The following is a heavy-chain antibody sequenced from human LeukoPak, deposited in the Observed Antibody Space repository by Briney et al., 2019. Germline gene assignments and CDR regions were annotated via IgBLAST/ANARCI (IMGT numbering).Heavy chain of an antibody. V-gene: IGHV3-48*02. Sequence: GGSLRLSCAASGFTFNSYNMNWVRQAPGKGLEWVSYISSDSSTIFYADSVKGRFTISRDNVKNSLFLQLNSLRDEDTAVYYCARGYDSSAYYPFNYWGQGTLVTVSS. CDR1: GFTFNSYN. CDR3: ARGYDSSAYYPFNY. CDR2: ISSDSSTI. D-gene: IGHD3-22*01. J-gene: IGHJ4*02.